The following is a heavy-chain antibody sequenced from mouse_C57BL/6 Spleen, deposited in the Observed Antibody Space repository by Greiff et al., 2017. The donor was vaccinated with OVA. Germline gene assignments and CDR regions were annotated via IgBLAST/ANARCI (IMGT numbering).Heavy chain of an antibody. D-gene: IGHD1-1*01. V-gene: IGHV7-1*01. CDR1: GFTFSDFY. J-gene: IGHJ4*01. Sequence: EVKVVESGGGLVQSGRSLRLSCATSGFTFSDFYMEWVRQAPGKGLEWIAASRNKANDYTTEYSASVKGRFIVSRDTSQSILYLQMNALRAEDTAIYYCARDAGREAMDYWGQGTSVTVSS. CDR2: SRNKANDYTT. CDR3: ARDAGREAMDY.